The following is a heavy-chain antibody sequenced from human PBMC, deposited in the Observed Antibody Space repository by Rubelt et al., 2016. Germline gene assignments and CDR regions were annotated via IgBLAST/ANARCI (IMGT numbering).Heavy chain of an antibody. CDR1: GGSISSYY. V-gene: IGHV4-59*12. CDR3: ARVGIAAAGPLWDY. D-gene: IGHD6-13*01. CDR2: IYHSGST. Sequence: QVQLQESGPGLVKPSETLSLTCTVSGGSISSYYWSWIRQPPGKGLEWIGSIYHSGSTYYNPSLKCRFAISVDTSTNWFSRKLSSVTAAATAVYYCARVGIAAAGPLWDYWGQGTLVTVSS. J-gene: IGHJ4*02.